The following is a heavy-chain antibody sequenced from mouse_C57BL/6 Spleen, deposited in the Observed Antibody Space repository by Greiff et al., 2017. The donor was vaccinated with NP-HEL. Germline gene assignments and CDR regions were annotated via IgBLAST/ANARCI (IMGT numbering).Heavy chain of an antibody. D-gene: IGHD1-3*01. CDR2: INPGSGGT. Sequence: QVQLQQSGAELVRPGTSVKVSCKASGYAFTNYLIEWVKQRPGQGLEWIGVINPGSGGTNYNEKFKGKATLTADKSSSTAYMQLSSLTSEDSAVYFCARTRYELYYFDYWGQGTTLTVSS. J-gene: IGHJ2*01. CDR3: ARTRYELYYFDY. V-gene: IGHV1-54*01. CDR1: GYAFTNYL.